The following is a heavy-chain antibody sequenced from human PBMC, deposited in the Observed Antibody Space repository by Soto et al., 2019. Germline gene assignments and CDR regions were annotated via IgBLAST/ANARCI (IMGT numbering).Heavy chain of an antibody. V-gene: IGHV3-48*02. CDR1: GFTFSSYS. J-gene: IGHJ6*02. Sequence: EVQLVESGGGLVQPGGSLRLSCAASGFTFSSYSMNWVRQAPGKGLEWVSYISSSSSTIYYADSVKGRFTISRDNAKNSLYLQMHSLRDEDTAVYYCASEYDYGDLNCYYYGMDVWGQGTTVTVSS. CDR2: ISSSSSTI. CDR3: ASEYDYGDLNCYYYGMDV. D-gene: IGHD4-17*01.